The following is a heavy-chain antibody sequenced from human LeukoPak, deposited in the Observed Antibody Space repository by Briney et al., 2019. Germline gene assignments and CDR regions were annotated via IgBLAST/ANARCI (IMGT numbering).Heavy chain of an antibody. CDR1: GYTFTSYD. Sequence: GASVKVSCKASGYTFTSYDINWMRQAPGQRLEWMGWINPNRGVTNYAQRFQGRVTMTRDTSINTAYMELSRLRSDDTAVYYCATPGCRSGNCYLDYWGQGTLVTVSS. J-gene: IGHJ4*02. CDR3: ATPGCRSGNCYLDY. D-gene: IGHD2-15*01. V-gene: IGHV1-2*02. CDR2: INPNRGVT.